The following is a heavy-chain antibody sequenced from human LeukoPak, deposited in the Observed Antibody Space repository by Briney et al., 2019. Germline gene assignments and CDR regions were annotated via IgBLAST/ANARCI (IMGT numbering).Heavy chain of an antibody. D-gene: IGHD6-13*01. V-gene: IGHV3-21*01. CDR3: ASRSINWYRGNNWFDP. CDR1: GFTFSSYS. J-gene: IGHJ5*02. CDR2: ISSSSSYI. Sequence: GALRLSCAASGFTFSSYSMNWVRQAPGKGLEWVSSISSSSSYIYYADSVKSRFTISRDNAKNSLYLQMNSLRVEDTAVYYCASRSINWYRGNNWFDPWGQGTLVTVSS.